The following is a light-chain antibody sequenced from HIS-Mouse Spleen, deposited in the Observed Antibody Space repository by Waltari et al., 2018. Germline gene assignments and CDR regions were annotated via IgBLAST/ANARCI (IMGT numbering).Light chain of an antibody. CDR2: GAS. J-gene: IGKJ5*01. CDR3: QQYGSSPT. CDR1: PRVSSSY. Sequence: EIVLTQSPGTLSLSPGERATLSCRASPRVSSSYLAWYQQKPGQAPRLLIYGASSRATGIPDRFSGSGSGTDFTLTISRLEPEDFAVYYCQQYGSSPTFGQGTRLEIK. V-gene: IGKV3-20*01.